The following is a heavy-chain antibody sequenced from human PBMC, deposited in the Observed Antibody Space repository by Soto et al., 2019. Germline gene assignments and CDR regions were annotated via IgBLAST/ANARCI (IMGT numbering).Heavy chain of an antibody. J-gene: IGHJ4*02. CDR3: ARVSGSYYHVYYFDY. Sequence: SETLSLTCTVSGGSVSSANYYWGCIRQPPGKGLEWIGSIYYSGNTNYNPSLNSRVTISVDTSKNQFSLRLSSVTAADTAVYYCARVSGSYYHVYYFDYWGQGTLVTVSS. CDR2: IYYSGNT. V-gene: IGHV4-61*01. CDR1: GGSVSSANYY. D-gene: IGHD1-26*01.